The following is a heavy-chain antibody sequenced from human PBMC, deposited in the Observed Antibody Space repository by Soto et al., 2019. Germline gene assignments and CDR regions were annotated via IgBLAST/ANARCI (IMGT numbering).Heavy chain of an antibody. Sequence: QVQLVQSGAEVKKPGSSVKVSCKASGGTFSSYAISWVRQAPGQGLEWMGGIIPIFGTANYAQKFQGRVTINADESTSTAYMELSSLRSEDTAVYYCAREGSRDIVATIVFDYWGQGTLVTVSS. CDR1: GGTFSSYA. CDR3: AREGSRDIVATIVFDY. V-gene: IGHV1-69*01. J-gene: IGHJ4*02. D-gene: IGHD5-12*01. CDR2: IIPIFGTA.